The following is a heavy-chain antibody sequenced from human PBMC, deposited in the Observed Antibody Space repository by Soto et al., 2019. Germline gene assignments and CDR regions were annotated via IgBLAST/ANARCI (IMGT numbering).Heavy chain of an antibody. CDR2: IYYTGRT. V-gene: IGHV4-30-4*01. J-gene: IGHJ4*02. CDR1: GGSISSGDYY. D-gene: IGHD4-17*01. CDR3: ARDSAVTTGAKFDY. Sequence: QVQLQESGPGLVKPSQTLSLTCTVSGGSISSGDYYWSWIRQPPGKGLEWIGYIYYTGRTYYNPSLGSRVSISVDTSKNQFSLNLSLVTAADTAVFYCARDSAVTTGAKFDYWGQGTLVTVSS.